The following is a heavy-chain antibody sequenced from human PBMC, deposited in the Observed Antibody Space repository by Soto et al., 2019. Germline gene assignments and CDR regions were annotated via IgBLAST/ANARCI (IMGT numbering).Heavy chain of an antibody. D-gene: IGHD4-17*01. J-gene: IGHJ4*02. Sequence: SETRSLTGAVYCGSFSGYYWSWIRQPTGKWLEWVGEVTHSGSTNYKPSLKSRVTISVDLSKNRFSLRLSSVTTADPALYYCARTTAVPNTLRSRYFFDYWGQGTLVTVSS. CDR3: ARTTAVPNTLRSRYFFDY. V-gene: IGHV4-34*01. CDR2: VTHSGST. CDR1: CGSFSGYY.